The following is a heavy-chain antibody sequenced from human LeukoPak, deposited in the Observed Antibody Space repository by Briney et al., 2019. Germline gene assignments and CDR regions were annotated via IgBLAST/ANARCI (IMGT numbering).Heavy chain of an antibody. V-gene: IGHV3-23*01. CDR3: ARDVSGYYYYYGMDV. Sequence: GSLRLSCTASGFTFSGHAMNWVRQAPGKGLEWVSGISGGGGSVYYADSVKGRFTISRDNSKNTLYLQMNSLRAEDTAVYYCARDVSGYYYYYGMDVWGQGTTVTVSS. D-gene: IGHD5/OR15-5a*01. J-gene: IGHJ6*02. CDR2: ISGGGGSV. CDR1: GFTFSGHA.